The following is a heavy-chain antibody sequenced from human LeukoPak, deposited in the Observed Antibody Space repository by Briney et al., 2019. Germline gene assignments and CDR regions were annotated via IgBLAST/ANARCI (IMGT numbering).Heavy chain of an antibody. CDR3: AGLSIDEIDY. Sequence: SETLSLTCTVSGGSIGSSSYYWGWIRQPPGKGLEWIGSIYYSGSTYYNPSLKSRVTISVDTSKNQFSLKLSSVTAADTAVYYCAGLSIDEIDYWGQGTLVTVSS. J-gene: IGHJ4*02. CDR1: GGSIGSSSYY. V-gene: IGHV4-39*01. CDR2: IYYSGST. D-gene: IGHD3-16*02.